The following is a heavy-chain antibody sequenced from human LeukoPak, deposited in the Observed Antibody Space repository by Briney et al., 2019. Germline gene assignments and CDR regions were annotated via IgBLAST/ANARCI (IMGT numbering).Heavy chain of an antibody. Sequence: GGSLRLYCAASGFTFSSYAMHWVRQAPGKGLEWVAVISYDGSNKYYADSVKGRFTISRDNSKNTLYLQMNSLRAEDTAVYYCARLPGYSSSWYVDWLDPWGQGTLVTVSS. J-gene: IGHJ5*02. D-gene: IGHD6-13*01. V-gene: IGHV3-30*04. CDR2: ISYDGSNK. CDR1: GFTFSSYA. CDR3: ARLPGYSSSWYVDWLDP.